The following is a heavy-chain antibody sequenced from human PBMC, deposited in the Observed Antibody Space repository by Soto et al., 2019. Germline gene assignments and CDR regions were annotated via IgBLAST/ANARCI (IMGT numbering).Heavy chain of an antibody. CDR2: IKSKGDGGTA. V-gene: IGHV3-15*07. Sequence: GGSLRLSCAPSGFTFTNAWMNWVRQAPGKGLEWVGRIKSKGDGGTADSTTPVEGRFTLSRDDSTNMFFLQMNGLKTEDTAVYYCTTILWFGELSARYGVDIWGPGTTVTVSS. CDR3: TTILWFGELSARYGVDI. D-gene: IGHD3-10*01. CDR1: GFTFTNAW. J-gene: IGHJ6*02.